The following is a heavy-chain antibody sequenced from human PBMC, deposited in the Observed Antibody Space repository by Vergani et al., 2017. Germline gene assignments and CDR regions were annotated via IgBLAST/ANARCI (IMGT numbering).Heavy chain of an antibody. CDR3: ARKARITMVRESYYYYYYMDV. CDR2: IYYSGST. Sequence: QVQLQESGPGLVKPSETLSLTCTVSGCSISSYYWSWIRQPPAKGLEWIGDIYYSGSTNYNPSLISRVTISVDTSKNQFSLKLSSVTAADTAVYYCARKARITMVRESYYYYYYMDVWGKGTTVTVSS. CDR1: GCSISSYY. D-gene: IGHD3-10*01. J-gene: IGHJ6*03. V-gene: IGHV4-59*01.